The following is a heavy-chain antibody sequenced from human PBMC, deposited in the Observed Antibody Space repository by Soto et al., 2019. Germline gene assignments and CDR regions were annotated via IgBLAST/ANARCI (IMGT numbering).Heavy chain of an antibody. Sequence: GGSLRLSCEASGFTFSMYSMSWVRQSPGKGLEWVAKIPQDGVDGHYADSVKGRFTISRDNGKNSLYLQLNNLRAEDTAVYYCARCHLIRPAHDFFYDSDVWGRGATVTVSS. V-gene: IGHV3-7*03. CDR1: GFTFSMYS. D-gene: IGHD3-22*01. J-gene: IGHJ6*02. CDR2: IPQDGVDG. CDR3: ARCHLIRPAHDFFYDSDV.